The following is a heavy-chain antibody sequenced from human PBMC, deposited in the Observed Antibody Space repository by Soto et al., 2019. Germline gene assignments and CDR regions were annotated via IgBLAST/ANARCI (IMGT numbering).Heavy chain of an antibody. CDR2: IYYSGST. J-gene: IGHJ6*02. CDR3: ARHSPGYSSGPMYYNYFGMDV. V-gene: IGHV4-39*01. Sequence: SETLSLTCTVSGGSISSSSYYWGWIRQPPGKGLEWIGSIYYSGSTYYNPSLKSRVTISVDTSKNQFSLKLSSVTAADTAVYYCARHSPGYSSGPMYYNYFGMDVWVQGTTVT. D-gene: IGHD6-19*01. CDR1: GGSISSSSYY.